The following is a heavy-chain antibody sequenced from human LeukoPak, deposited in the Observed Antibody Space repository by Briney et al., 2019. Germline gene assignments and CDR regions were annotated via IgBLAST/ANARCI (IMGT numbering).Heavy chain of an antibody. D-gene: IGHD5-18*01. CDR2: IRYDGSNK. Sequence: GGSLRLSCAASGFTFSSYGMHWVRQAPGKGLEWVAFIRYDGSNKYYADSVKGRFTISRDNAKSSLFLQMNSLRAEDTAVYYCAREGITATYGMDVWGQGTTVTVSS. CDR1: GFTFSSYG. V-gene: IGHV3-30*02. CDR3: AREGITATYGMDV. J-gene: IGHJ6*02.